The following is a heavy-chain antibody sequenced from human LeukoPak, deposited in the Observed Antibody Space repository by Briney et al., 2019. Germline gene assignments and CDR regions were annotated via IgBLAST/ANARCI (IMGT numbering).Heavy chain of an antibody. CDR3: ATYYYDSSGYFRN. D-gene: IGHD3-22*01. J-gene: IGHJ1*01. CDR1: GGTFSSYA. CDR2: IIPIFGIA. V-gene: IGHV1-69*04. Sequence: ASVKVSCQASGGTFSSYAISWVRQAPGQGLEWMGRIIPIFGIANYAQKFQGRVTITADKSTSTAYMELSSLRSEDTAVYYCATYYYDSSGYFRNWGQGTLVTVSS.